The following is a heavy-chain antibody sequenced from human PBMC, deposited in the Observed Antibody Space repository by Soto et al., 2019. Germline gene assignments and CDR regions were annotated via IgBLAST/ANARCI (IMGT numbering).Heavy chain of an antibody. CDR3: AITKWDSKTYYDFWSGYFKNYYYYYYMDV. J-gene: IGHJ6*03. V-gene: IGHV4-39*01. Sequence: SETLSLTCTVSGGSISSSSYYWGWIRQPPGKGLEWIGSIYYSGSTYYNPSLKSRVTISVDTSKNQFSLKLSSVTAADTAVYYCAITKWDSKTYYDFWSGYFKNYYYYYYMDVWGKGTTVTVSS. CDR2: IYYSGST. D-gene: IGHD3-3*01. CDR1: GGSISSSSYY.